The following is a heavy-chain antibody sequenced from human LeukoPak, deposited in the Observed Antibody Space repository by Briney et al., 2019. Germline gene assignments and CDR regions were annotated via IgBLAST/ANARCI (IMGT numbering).Heavy chain of an antibody. J-gene: IGHJ4*02. Sequence: GSLRLSCAASGFTFSTYTMTWVRQAPGKGLEWVGHIKNKTNGETTDYAAPVKGRFIISRDDSKNTLYLQMNSLRTEDTAVYYCARGFCSSTNCYQGPFDFWGQGTLVTVSS. CDR3: ARGFCSSTNCYQGPFDF. D-gene: IGHD2-2*01. CDR2: IKNKTNGETT. CDR1: GFTFSTYT. V-gene: IGHV3-15*01.